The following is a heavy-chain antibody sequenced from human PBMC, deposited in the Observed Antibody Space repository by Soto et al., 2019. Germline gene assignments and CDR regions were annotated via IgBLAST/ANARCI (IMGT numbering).Heavy chain of an antibody. Sequence: GGSLRLSCAASGFTFSSYAMSWVRQAPGKGLVWVSAISGSGGSTYYADSVKGRFTISRDNSKNTLYLQMNSLRAEDTAVYYWANNQGVVVAATLDGYYFDYWGQGTLVTVSS. CDR3: ANNQGVVVAATLDGYYFDY. CDR2: ISGSGGST. V-gene: IGHV3-23*01. CDR1: GFTFSSYA. D-gene: IGHD2-15*01. J-gene: IGHJ4*02.